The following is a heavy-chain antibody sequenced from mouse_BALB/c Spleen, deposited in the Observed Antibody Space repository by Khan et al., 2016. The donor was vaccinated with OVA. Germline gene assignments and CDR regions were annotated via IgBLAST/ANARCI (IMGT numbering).Heavy chain of an antibody. CDR3: AKFTPDYDSMDY. CDR1: GFSLNSYG. V-gene: IGHV2-3*01. Sequence: VQLQESGPGLVAPSQSLSITCTVSGFSLNSYGVNWVRQPPGKGLEWLGVIWGDGSTNYHSALKSRLIIIKDDSKSKVFLKLNSVQTDDTATYYCAKFTPDYDSMDYWGQGTSVTVSS. D-gene: IGHD1-1*01. J-gene: IGHJ4*01. CDR2: IWGDGST.